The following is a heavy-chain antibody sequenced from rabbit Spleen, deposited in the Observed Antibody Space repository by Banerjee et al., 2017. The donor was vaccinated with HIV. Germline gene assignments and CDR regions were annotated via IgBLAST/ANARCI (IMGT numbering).Heavy chain of an antibody. D-gene: IGHD1-1*01. J-gene: IGHJ6*01. CDR3: ARDSSSSFSSYGMAL. CDR2: IDSGSSGFT. V-gene: IGHV1S40*01. Sequence: QSLEESGGDLVKPGASLTLTCTASGVSFSSSSYMCWVRQAPGKGLEWIACIDSGSSGFTYFATWAKGRFTISKTSATTVTLQMTRLTAADTATYFCARDSSSSFSSYGMALWGPGTLVTVS. CDR1: GVSFSSSSY.